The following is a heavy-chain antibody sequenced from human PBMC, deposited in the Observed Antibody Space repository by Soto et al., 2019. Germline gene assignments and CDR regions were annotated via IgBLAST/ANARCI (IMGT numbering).Heavy chain of an antibody. J-gene: IGHJ4*02. CDR2: FDPEDGET. V-gene: IGHV1-24*01. CDR3: ATAVYYYDSSGYSS. CDR1: GYTLRELS. D-gene: IGHD3-22*01. Sequence: SVKVSLKVSGYTLRELSMHWVRQAPGKGLEWMGGFDPEDGETIYAQKFQGRVTMTEDTSTDTAYMELSSLRSEDTAVYYCATAVYYYDSSGYSSWGQGTLVTVS.